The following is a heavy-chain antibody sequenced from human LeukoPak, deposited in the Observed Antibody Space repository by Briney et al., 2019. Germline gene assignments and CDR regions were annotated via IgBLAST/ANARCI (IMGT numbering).Heavy chain of an antibody. D-gene: IGHD3-10*01. V-gene: IGHV4-61*08. Sequence: SETLSLTCTVSGGSISGGGFYWNWIRQTPGKGLEWIEYIYHSGSGNTNYNPSLKSRVTISADTSKNQFSLKLTSMTAADTAVYYCARDKRFGPRYFDFWGQGTLVTVSS. J-gene: IGHJ4*02. CDR2: IYHSGSGNT. CDR1: GGSISGGGFY. CDR3: ARDKRFGPRYFDF.